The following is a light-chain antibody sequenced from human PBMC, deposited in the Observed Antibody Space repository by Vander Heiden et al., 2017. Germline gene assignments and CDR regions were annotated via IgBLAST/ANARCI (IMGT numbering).Light chain of an antibody. J-gene: IGKJ2*01. CDR1: QSVNNY. Sequence: DIQMTQFPLSLSASVGDRVTITCRASQSVNNYLNWYQQKPGKAPKFLISAASTLQSGVPSRFSGSGSGTDFTLTISNLQPEDFATYYCQQTDSPPLTFGQGTKMEIK. V-gene: IGKV1-39*01. CDR3: QQTDSPPLT. CDR2: AAS.